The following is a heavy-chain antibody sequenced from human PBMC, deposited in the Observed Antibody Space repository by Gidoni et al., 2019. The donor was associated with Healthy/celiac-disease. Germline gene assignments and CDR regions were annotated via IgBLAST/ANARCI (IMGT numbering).Heavy chain of an antibody. CDR3: ARGYRGGATDLPNLDY. CDR1: GFTFSSYS. V-gene: IGHV3-21*02. D-gene: IGHD3-16*02. Sequence: EVQLVESGGGLVKPGGSLRLSCAASGFTFSSYSMNWVRQAPGKGLEWVSSISSSSSYIYHADSVKGRFTISRDNAKNSLYLQMNSLRAEDTAVYYCARGYRGGATDLPNLDYWGQGTLVTVSS. CDR2: ISSSSSYI. J-gene: IGHJ4*02.